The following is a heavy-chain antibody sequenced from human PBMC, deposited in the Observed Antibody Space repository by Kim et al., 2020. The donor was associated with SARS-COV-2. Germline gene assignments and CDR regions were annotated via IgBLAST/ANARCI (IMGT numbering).Heavy chain of an antibody. D-gene: IGHD6-19*01. CDR1: GYTFTSYY. V-gene: IGHV1-46*01. CDR2: INPHGAGT. Sequence: ASVKVSCKASGYTFTSYYIHWVRQAPGQGLEWMGIINPHGAGTNYAQKFQGRLTITSDTSTSTVSLELSSLTSEDTAIYYCARRTGWYWGQGTQVTVSS. J-gene: IGHJ4*02. CDR3: ARRTGWY.